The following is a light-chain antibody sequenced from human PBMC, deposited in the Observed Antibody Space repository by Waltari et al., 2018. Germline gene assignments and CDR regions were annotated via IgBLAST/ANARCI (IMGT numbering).Light chain of an antibody. J-gene: IGLJ3*02. CDR2: GKN. CDR1: SLRSYY. V-gene: IGLV3-19*01. Sequence: SSELTQDPAVSVALGQTVRITCQGDSLRSYYANWYQQKPGQAPVLVIYGKNNRPSGLPARFSGSSAGNTASLTITGAQAEDEADYYCNSRDSSGNHLVFGGGTKLTVL. CDR3: NSRDSSGNHLV.